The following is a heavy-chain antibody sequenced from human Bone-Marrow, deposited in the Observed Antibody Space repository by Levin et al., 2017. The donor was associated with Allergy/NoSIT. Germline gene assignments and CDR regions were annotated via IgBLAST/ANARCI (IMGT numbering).Heavy chain of an antibody. CDR3: VKDRVSDYNFWNGFDY. CDR2: ISRNSGRI. Sequence: GGSLRLSCAASGFTFDDYAMHWVRQTPGKGLEWVSGISRNSGRIGYADSVKGRFTISRDNGKNSLYLQMNSLRPEDTALYHCVKDRVSDYNFWNGFDYWGQGIQVTVSS. J-gene: IGHJ4*02. D-gene: IGHD3-3*01. V-gene: IGHV3-9*01. CDR1: GFTFDDYA.